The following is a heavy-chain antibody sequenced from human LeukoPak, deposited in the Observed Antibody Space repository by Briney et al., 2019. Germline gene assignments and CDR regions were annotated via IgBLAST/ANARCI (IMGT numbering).Heavy chain of an antibody. CDR3: ARDSDSSGYFGAFDI. V-gene: IGHV3-53*01. CDR2: IYSGGST. D-gene: IGHD3-22*01. Sequence: GGSLRLSCAASGFTVSSNYMSWVRQAPGKGLEWDSVIYSGGSTYYADSVKGRFTISRDNSKNTLYLQMNSLRAEDTAVYYCARDSDSSGYFGAFDIWGQGTMVTVSS. J-gene: IGHJ3*02. CDR1: GFTVSSNY.